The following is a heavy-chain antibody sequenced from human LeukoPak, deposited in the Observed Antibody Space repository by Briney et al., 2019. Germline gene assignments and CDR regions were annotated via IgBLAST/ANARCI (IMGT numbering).Heavy chain of an antibody. D-gene: IGHD3-10*01. CDR2: IYYSGST. CDR1: GGSISSSSYY. J-gene: IGHJ4*02. CDR3: AITWFGDQRGNY. Sequence: KPSETLSLTCSVSGGSISSSSYYWGWIRQPPGKGLEWIGNIYYSGSTYYNPSLKSRVTISVGTSKNQFSLKLSSVTAADTAVYYCAITWFGDQRGNYWGQGTLSPSPQ. V-gene: IGHV4-39*01.